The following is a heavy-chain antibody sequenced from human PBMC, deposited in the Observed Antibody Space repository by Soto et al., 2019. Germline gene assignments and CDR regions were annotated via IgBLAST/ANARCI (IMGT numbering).Heavy chain of an antibody. CDR1: GDSVSSNSAA. Sequence: KQSQTLSLTCAISGDSVSSNSAAWNWIRQSPSRGLEWLGRTYYRSKWYNDYAVSVKSRITINPDTSKNQFSLQLNSVTPEDTAVYYCARGAIVVVVAAKVHDAFDIWGQGTMVTVSS. V-gene: IGHV6-1*01. CDR3: ARGAIVVVVAAKVHDAFDI. J-gene: IGHJ3*02. D-gene: IGHD2-15*01. CDR2: TYYRSKWYN.